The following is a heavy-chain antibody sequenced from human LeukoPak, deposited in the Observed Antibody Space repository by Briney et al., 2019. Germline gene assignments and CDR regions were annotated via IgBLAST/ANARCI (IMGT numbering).Heavy chain of an antibody. CDR2: IYHSGST. J-gene: IGHJ6*03. V-gene: IGHV4-39*07. Sequence: PSETLSLTCTVSGGSISSSSYYWGWIRQPPGKGLEWIGSIYHSGSTYYNPSLKSRVTISVDTSKNQFSLKLSSVTAADTAVYYCARVVHDYGDYYYYMDVWGKGTTVTVSS. CDR1: GGSISSSSYY. CDR3: ARVVHDYGDYYYYMDV. D-gene: IGHD4-17*01.